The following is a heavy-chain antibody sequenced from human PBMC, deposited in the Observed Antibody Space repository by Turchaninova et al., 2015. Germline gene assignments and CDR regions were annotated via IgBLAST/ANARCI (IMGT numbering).Heavy chain of an antibody. CDR3: ARADVSYYYYYMDV. D-gene: IGHD3-10*02. CDR1: GCNISSGSDS. CDR2: IYYSGST. Sequence: QLHLQESGPGRVKPSETLSLTCTSSGCNISSGSDSWGWIRQPPGKGLEWIGSIYYSGSTYYNPSLKSRVTISVDTSKDQFSLKLSSMTAADTAVYYCARADVSYYYYYMDVWGKGTTVTVSS. V-gene: IGHV4-39*07. J-gene: IGHJ6*03.